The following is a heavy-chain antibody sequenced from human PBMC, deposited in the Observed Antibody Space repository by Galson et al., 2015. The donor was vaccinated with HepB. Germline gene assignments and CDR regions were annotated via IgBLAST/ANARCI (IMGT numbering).Heavy chain of an antibody. CDR3: ARETATITDRNFDY. V-gene: IGHV3-30*04. CDR1: GFTFSSYA. D-gene: IGHD5-12*01. Sequence: SLRLSCAASGFTFSSYAMHWVRQAPGKGLEWVAVISYDGSNKYYADSVKGRFTISRDNSKNTLYLQMNSLRAEDTAVYYCARETATITDRNFDYWGQGTLVTVSS. CDR2: ISYDGSNK. J-gene: IGHJ4*02.